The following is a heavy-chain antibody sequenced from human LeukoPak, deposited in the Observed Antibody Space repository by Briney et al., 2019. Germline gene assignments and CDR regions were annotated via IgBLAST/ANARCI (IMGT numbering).Heavy chain of an antibody. Sequence: GGSLRLSCAASVFTFSSYSMSWVRQAPGKGLEWVSAISGSGGSTYCADSVKGRFTISRDNSKNTLYLQMNSLRAEDTAVYYCAKTARVASSTLFYYYYGMDVWGQGTTVTVSS. CDR1: VFTFSSYS. D-gene: IGHD2-2*01. CDR2: ISGSGGST. V-gene: IGHV3-23*01. CDR3: AKTARVASSTLFYYYYGMDV. J-gene: IGHJ6*02.